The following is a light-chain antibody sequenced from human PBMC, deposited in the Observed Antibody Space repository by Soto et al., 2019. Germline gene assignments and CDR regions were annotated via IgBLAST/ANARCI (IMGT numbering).Light chain of an antibody. J-gene: IGKJ2*01. V-gene: IGKV3-20*01. CDR1: QSVSSSH. CDR2: GAS. Sequence: EIGLTQSPGTLSSSPGDRATLSCRASQSVSSSHLAWYQQKPGKAPRLLIYGASSRATGLPDRFSGSGSGTEFTLTTSRLEPEDFAVYFCQQYGDSPMYTFGQGTKLEMK. CDR3: QQYGDSPMYT.